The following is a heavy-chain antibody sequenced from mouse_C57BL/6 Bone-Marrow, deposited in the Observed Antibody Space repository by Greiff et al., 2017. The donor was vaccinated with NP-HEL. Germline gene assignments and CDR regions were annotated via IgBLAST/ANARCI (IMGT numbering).Heavy chain of an antibody. V-gene: IGHV1-80*01. CDR3: ARVYYYGVYWYFDV. CDR2: IYPGDGDT. CDR1: GYAFSSYW. J-gene: IGHJ1*03. D-gene: IGHD1-1*01. Sequence: QVQLKESGAELVKPGASVKISCTASGYAFSSYWMNWVKQRPGKGLMWIGQIYPGDGDTNYNGKFKGKATLTADTSSSTAYMQLSRLTSEDSAVYFGARVYYYGVYWYFDVWGTGTTVTVSA.